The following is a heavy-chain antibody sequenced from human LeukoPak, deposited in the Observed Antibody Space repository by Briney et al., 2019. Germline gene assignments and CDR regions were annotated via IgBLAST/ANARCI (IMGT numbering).Heavy chain of an antibody. CDR3: ARVDGSPDY. J-gene: IGHJ4*02. D-gene: IGHD2-15*01. CDR2: VNTKSGNT. Sequence: ASVKVSCKASGYTFTSYYMHWVRQATGQGLEWLGWVNTKSGNTGSAQNFQGRVTITRDTSISTAYMELSSLRSEDTAVYYCARVDGSPDYWSQGTLVTVSS. V-gene: IGHV1-8*03. CDR1: GYTFTSYY.